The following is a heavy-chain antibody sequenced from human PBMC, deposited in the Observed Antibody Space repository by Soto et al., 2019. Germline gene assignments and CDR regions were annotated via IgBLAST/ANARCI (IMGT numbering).Heavy chain of an antibody. J-gene: IGHJ4*02. V-gene: IGHV4-59*08. D-gene: IGHD3-10*01. CDR3: ARHNYGSGSTYFDY. Sequence: QVQLQESGPGLVKPSETLSLTCTVSGGSISSYYWSWIRQPPGKGLEWIGYIYYSGSTNYNPSLNSRVTISVDTSKNQCSLKRNSMTAADTAVYYCARHNYGSGSTYFDYWGQGTLVPVSS. CDR2: IYYSGST. CDR1: GGSISSYY.